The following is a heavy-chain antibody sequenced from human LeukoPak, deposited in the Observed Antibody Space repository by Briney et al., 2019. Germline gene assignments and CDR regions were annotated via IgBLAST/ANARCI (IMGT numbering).Heavy chain of an antibody. Sequence: GGSLRLSCAASGFTFSSYAMHWVRQAPGKGLEWVAVISYDGSNKYYADSVKGRFTISRDNSKNTLYLQMNSLRAEDTAVYYCARDNIAGSGSSDWGQGTLVTVSS. CDR1: GFTFSSYA. CDR2: ISYDGSNK. D-gene: IGHD3-10*01. CDR3: ARDNIAGSGSSD. J-gene: IGHJ4*02. V-gene: IGHV3-30-3*01.